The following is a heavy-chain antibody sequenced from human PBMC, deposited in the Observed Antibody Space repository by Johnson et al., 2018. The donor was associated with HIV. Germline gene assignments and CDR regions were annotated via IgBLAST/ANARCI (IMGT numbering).Heavy chain of an antibody. CDR3: AREVYAHDAFDI. J-gene: IGHJ3*02. Sequence: QVQLVESGGGVVQPGRSLRLSCAATGFTFNSYAMHWVRQAPGKGLEWVAVISHDGINKYYADSVKGRFTISRDNSKKTLYLQMNSLRPEDTAVYYCAREVYAHDAFDIWGQGTMVTVSS. CDR1: GFTFNSYA. D-gene: IGHD3-16*01. V-gene: IGHV3-30-3*01. CDR2: ISHDGINK.